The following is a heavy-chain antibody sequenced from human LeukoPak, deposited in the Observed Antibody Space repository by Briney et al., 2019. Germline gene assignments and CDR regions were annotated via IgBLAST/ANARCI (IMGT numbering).Heavy chain of an antibody. CDR2: IYYSGST. D-gene: IGHD6-19*01. Sequence: SETLSLTCTVSGGSISSYYWSWIRQPPGKGLEWIGYIYYSGSTNYNPSLKSRVTISVDTSKNQFSLKLSSVTAADTAVYYCARLVVAGTTRDAFDIWGQGTMVTVSS. J-gene: IGHJ3*02. CDR3: ARLVVAGTTRDAFDI. V-gene: IGHV4-59*01. CDR1: GGSISSYY.